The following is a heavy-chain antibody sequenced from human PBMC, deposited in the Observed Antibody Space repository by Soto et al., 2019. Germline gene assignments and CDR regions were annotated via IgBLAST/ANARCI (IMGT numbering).Heavy chain of an antibody. D-gene: IGHD6-13*01. V-gene: IGHV4-4*07. J-gene: IGHJ5*02. CDR1: GGSISEKY. CDR3: VASLAASGLNWLDP. CDR2: IFANGHT. Sequence: SETLSLTCIVSGGSISEKYWNWVRQPPGKGLEWIGLIFANGHTDYNPSLKSRVTMSVDASKNQFSLRLTSMTAADTAVYYCVASLAASGLNWLDPCGRGTLVTVAS.